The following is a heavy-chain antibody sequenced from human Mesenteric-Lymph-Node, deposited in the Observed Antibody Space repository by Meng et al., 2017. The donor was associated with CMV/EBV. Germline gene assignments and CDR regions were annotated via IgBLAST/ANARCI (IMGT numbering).Heavy chain of an antibody. Sequence: GESLKISCKGSGYSFTSYWIGWVRQMRGKGLEWMGIIYPGDSDTRYSPSFQGQVTISADKSISTAYLQWSSLKASDTAMYYCARHETTVTNAFDIWGQGTMVTVSS. V-gene: IGHV5-51*01. CDR3: ARHETTVTNAFDI. D-gene: IGHD4-17*01. CDR2: IYPGDSDT. J-gene: IGHJ3*02. CDR1: GYSFTSYW.